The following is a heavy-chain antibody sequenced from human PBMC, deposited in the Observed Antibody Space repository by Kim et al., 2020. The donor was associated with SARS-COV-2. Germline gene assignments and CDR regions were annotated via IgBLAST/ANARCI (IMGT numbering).Heavy chain of an antibody. J-gene: IGHJ6*01. V-gene: IGHV3-53*01. CDR3: AGITMGRGLVSPVYYYAM. D-gene: IGHD3-10*01. Sequence: GGSLRLSCAASGFTVSSSYMSWVRQAPGKGLDWVSVLYSGGNSYYADSVKGRFTISRDISKNTLYLQMNSLTDEDSAVYFCAGITMGRGLVSPVYYYAM. CDR1: GFTVSSSY. CDR2: LYSGGNS.